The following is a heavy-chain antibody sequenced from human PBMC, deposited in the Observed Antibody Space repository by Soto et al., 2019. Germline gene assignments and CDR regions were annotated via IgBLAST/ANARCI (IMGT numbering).Heavy chain of an antibody. Sequence: EVQLVESGGGLVQPGGSLRLSCAASGFTFRSYWMHWVRQAPGKGLVWVSRISPDGSITNYADSVKGRFTISRDNAKNTLFLQMNSLRADDTAVYYCTREVATVPDYWGQGTLVTVSS. CDR2: ISPDGSIT. V-gene: IGHV3-74*01. CDR1: GFTFRSYW. J-gene: IGHJ4*02. D-gene: IGHD6-13*01. CDR3: TREVATVPDY.